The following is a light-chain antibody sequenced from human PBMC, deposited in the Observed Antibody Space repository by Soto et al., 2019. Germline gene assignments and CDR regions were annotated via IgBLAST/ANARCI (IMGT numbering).Light chain of an antibody. CDR3: QQYYSTPPYT. CDR2: WAS. J-gene: IGKJ2*01. CDR1: QSVFYSSNNKNY. Sequence: IVMTQSPDSLAVSLGERATINCKSSQSVFYSSNNKNYLAWYRQKPGQPPKLLIYWASIRESVVPDRISGSGSGTDFTLNISSLQAEDVAVYYCQQYYSTPPYTFGQGTKLEIK. V-gene: IGKV4-1*01.